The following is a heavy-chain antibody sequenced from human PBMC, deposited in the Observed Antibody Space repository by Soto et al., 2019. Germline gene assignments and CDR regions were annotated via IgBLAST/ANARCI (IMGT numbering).Heavy chain of an antibody. CDR1: GFTFSSYT. J-gene: IGHJ6*02. Sequence: PGGSLRLSCAASGFTFSSYTMHWVRQAPGKGLEWVSSISSGSSLLYYADSVRGRFNISRDNAKNSLYLQMNSLRAEDTALYYCAKGYWTKSSGGYYLGMDVGGQGTTVTVSS. CDR3: AKGYWTKSSGGYYLGMDV. CDR2: ISSGSSLL. D-gene: IGHD1-1*01. V-gene: IGHV3-21*03.